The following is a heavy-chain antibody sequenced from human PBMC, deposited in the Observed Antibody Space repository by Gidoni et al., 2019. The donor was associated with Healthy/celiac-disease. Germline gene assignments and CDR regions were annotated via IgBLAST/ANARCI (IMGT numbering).Heavy chain of an antibody. CDR2: ISYDGSNK. D-gene: IGHD5-18*01. Sequence: LLESGGGVVQPGRSLRLSCAASGFTFSSYGMHWFRQAPGKGLEWVAVISYDGSNKYYADSVKSRFTISRDNSKNTLYLQMNSLRAEDTAVYYCAKDRDSYLCYWGQGTRVTVSS. J-gene: IGHJ4*02. V-gene: IGHV3-30*18. CDR3: AKDRDSYLCY. CDR1: GFTFSSYG.